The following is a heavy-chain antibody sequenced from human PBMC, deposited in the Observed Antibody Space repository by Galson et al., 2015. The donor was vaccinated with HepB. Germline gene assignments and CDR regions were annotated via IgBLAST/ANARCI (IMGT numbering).Heavy chain of an antibody. CDR3: ASAGYSSSWPLYYYYYGMDV. CDR2: IYSGGST. Sequence: SLRLSCAASGFTVSSNYMSWVRQAPGKGLEWVSVIYSGGSTYYADSVKGRFTISRDNSKNTLYLQMNSLRAEDTAVYYCASAGYSSSWPLYYYYYGMDVWGQGTTVTVSS. CDR1: GFTVSSNY. V-gene: IGHV3-66*02. D-gene: IGHD6-13*01. J-gene: IGHJ6*02.